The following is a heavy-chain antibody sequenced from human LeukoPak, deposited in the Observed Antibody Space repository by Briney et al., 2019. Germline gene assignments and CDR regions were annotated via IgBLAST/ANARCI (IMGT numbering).Heavy chain of an antibody. Sequence: GGSLRLSCAASGITFSSYGMSWVRQAPGKGLEWVSAISGSGGSTYYADSVKGRFTISRDNSKNTLYLQMNSLRVEDTAIYYCAKDGGVWFGESNDYWGQGTLVTVSS. D-gene: IGHD3-10*01. CDR3: AKDGGVWFGESNDY. V-gene: IGHV3-23*01. CDR1: GITFSSYG. CDR2: ISGSGGST. J-gene: IGHJ4*02.